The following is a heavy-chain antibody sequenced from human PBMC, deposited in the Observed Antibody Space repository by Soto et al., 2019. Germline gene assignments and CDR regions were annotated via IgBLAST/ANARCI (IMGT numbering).Heavy chain of an antibody. CDR3: AKDPAGTGVFDY. J-gene: IGHJ4*02. V-gene: IGHV3-9*01. Sequence: PGGSLRLSCAASGFTFDDYAMHWVRQAPGKGLEWVSGISWNSGSIGYADSVKGRFTISRDNAKNSLYPQMNSLRAEDTALYYCAKDPAGTGVFDYWGQGTLVTVSS. CDR2: ISWNSGSI. D-gene: IGHD6-13*01. CDR1: GFTFDDYA.